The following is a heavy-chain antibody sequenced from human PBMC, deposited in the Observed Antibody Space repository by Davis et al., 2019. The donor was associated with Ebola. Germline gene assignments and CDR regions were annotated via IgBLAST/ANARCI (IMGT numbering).Heavy chain of an antibody. CDR3: AQGGGNKLFDAFDL. CDR2: VSPNTGYT. V-gene: IGHV1-8*01. D-gene: IGHD1/OR15-1a*01. CDR1: GYTFTNYD. Sequence: ASVKVSCKASGYTFTNYDINWVRQAAGQGLEWTGWVSPNTGYTGISENFHGRVTMTRDTSINTAYMELSSLISEDTAIYYCAQGGGNKLFDAFDLWGQGTMVTVSS. J-gene: IGHJ3*01.